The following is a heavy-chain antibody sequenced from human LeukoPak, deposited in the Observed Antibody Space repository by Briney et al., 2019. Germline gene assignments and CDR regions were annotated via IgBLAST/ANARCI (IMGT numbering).Heavy chain of an antibody. V-gene: IGHV1-8*01. CDR3: AVPAAPMGWFDP. J-gene: IGHJ5*02. D-gene: IGHD2-2*01. Sequence: ASVKVSCKASGYTFTSYDINWVRQATGQGLEWMGWMNPNSGITGYAQKFQGRVTMTRNTSISTAYMELSSLRSEDTAVYYCAVPAAPMGWFDPWGQGTLVTVSS. CDR1: GYTFTSYD. CDR2: MNPNSGIT.